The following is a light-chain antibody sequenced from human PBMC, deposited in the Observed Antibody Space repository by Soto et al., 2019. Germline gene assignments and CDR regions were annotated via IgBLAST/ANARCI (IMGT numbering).Light chain of an antibody. Sequence: ERVMARSRATLSVSPGERATLGCRASQNILSNLAWYQQKPGQAPRLLIYGASTRATGIPARFSGSGSGPELNPSFTSLQFKHFEIYYCQQYNHWPITFAQGTRLEIK. CDR1: QNILSN. CDR3: QQYNHWPIT. J-gene: IGKJ5*01. CDR2: GAS. V-gene: IGKV3-15*01.